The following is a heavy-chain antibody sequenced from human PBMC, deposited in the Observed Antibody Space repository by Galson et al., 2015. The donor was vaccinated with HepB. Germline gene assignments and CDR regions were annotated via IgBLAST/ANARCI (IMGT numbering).Heavy chain of an antibody. V-gene: IGHV1-46*01. D-gene: IGHD5-18*01. CDR3: AGIYTAGDH. CDR2: INTSGGST. J-gene: IGHJ4*02. CDR1: GYTFTRYY. Sequence: SVKVSCKASGYTFTRYYIHWVRQAPGQGLEWMALINTSGGSTSYARRFQGRVTVTRDTSTNTAYMEMSSLRSADTAMYYCAGIYTAGDHWGQGTLVTVSS.